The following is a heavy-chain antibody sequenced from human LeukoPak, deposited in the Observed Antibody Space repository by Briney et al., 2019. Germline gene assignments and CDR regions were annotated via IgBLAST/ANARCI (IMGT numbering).Heavy chain of an antibody. CDR2: INHSGST. CDR1: GDSINSLDL. Sequence: PSETLSLTCTVSGDSINSLDLWSWVRQPPGKGLEWIGEINHSGSTNYNPSLKSRVTISVDTSKNQFSLKLSSVTAADTAVYYCARGVRITIFGVVSRPDYWGQGTLVTVSS. D-gene: IGHD3-3*01. V-gene: IGHV4-4*02. J-gene: IGHJ4*02. CDR3: ARGVRITIFGVVSRPDY.